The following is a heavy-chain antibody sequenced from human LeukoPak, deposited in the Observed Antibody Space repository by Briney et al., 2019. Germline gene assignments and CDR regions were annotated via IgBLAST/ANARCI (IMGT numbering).Heavy chain of an antibody. CDR3: ARAGPGSGSRPFDY. D-gene: IGHD3-10*01. Sequence: SETLSLTCTVSGGSISSYYWSWIRQPPGKGLEWVGYIYYSGSTNYNPSLKSRVTISVDTSKNQFSLKLSSVTAADTAVYYCARAGPGSGSRPFDYWGQGTLVTVSS. CDR1: GGSISSYY. V-gene: IGHV4-59*01. J-gene: IGHJ4*02. CDR2: IYYSGST.